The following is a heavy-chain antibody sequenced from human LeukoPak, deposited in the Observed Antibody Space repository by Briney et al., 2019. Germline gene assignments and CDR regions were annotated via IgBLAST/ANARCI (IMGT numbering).Heavy chain of an antibody. CDR3: AREWSQYSSG. V-gene: IGHV3-21*01. J-gene: IGHJ4*02. CDR1: GFTFSSYS. Sequence: GGSLRPSCAASGFTFSSYSVTWVRQAPGKGLEWVSSISSSSSYIYYADSVKGRFTISRDNAKNSLYLQMNSLRAEDTAVYYCAREWSQYSSGWGQGTLVTVSS. CDR2: ISSSSSYI. D-gene: IGHD6-25*01.